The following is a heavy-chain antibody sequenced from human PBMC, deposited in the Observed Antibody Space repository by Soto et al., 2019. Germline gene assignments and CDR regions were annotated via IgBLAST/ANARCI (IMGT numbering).Heavy chain of an antibody. V-gene: IGHV1-3*01. CDR2: INAGNGNT. CDR1: RYTFTSYA. CDR3: ARALYYYDSSGYYGS. Sequence: ASVKVSCKAFRYTFTSYAIHWVRQAPGQRLEWMGWINAGNGNTKYSQKFQGRVTITRDTSASTAYMELNSLRAEDTAVYYCARALYYYDSSGYYGSWGQGTLVTVSS. D-gene: IGHD3-22*01. J-gene: IGHJ5*02.